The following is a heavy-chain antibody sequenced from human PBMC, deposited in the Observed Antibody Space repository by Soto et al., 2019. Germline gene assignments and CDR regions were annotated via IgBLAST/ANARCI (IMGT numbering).Heavy chain of an antibody. CDR1: GGSISSYY. CDR3: ARWGRFYDCWSGDAFDI. CDR2: IYYSGST. J-gene: IGHJ3*02. D-gene: IGHD3-3*01. Sequence: QVQLQESGPGLVKPSETLSLTCTVSGGSISSYYWRWIRQPPGKGLEWIGYIYYSGSTNYNPSLKSRVALSVDTAKSQVSIKVSSVTAADTAVYYCARWGRFYDCWSGDAFDIWGQGTMVPGSS. V-gene: IGHV4-59*08.